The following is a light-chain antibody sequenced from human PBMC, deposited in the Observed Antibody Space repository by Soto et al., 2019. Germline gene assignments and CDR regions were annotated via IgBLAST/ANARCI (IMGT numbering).Light chain of an antibody. V-gene: IGKV3-20*01. CDR2: GAS. CDR3: QQFATSPLT. Sequence: ENVLTQSPGTLSLCPGERATLSCRAGQSLSSSYLAWYQQKPGQAPRLLIYGASSRATGIPDRFSGSGSGTDFTLTISRLEPEDFAVYYCQQFATSPLTFGGGTKVDIK. CDR1: QSLSSSY. J-gene: IGKJ4*01.